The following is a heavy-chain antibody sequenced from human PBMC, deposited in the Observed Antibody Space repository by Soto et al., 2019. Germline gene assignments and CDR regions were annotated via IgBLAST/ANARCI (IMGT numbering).Heavy chain of an antibody. Sequence: SETLSLTCTVSGGSISSYCWSWIRQPPGKGLEWIGRIINYGNTHYNPSLKSRVTVSIDTSRNQFFLPLRSVTAADSAVYHCGRESGETWDYEASWGQETPVTVSS. CDR1: GGSISSYC. CDR2: IINYGNT. V-gene: IGHV4-4*07. D-gene: IGHD1-7*01. J-gene: IGHJ5*02. CDR3: GRESGETWDYEAS.